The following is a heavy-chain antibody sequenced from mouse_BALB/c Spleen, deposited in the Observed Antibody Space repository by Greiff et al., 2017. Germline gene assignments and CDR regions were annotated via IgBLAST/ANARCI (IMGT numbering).Heavy chain of an antibody. V-gene: IGHV1-69*02. CDR2: IDPSDSYT. CDR3: ARSSGPYAMDY. CDR1: GYTFTSYW. D-gene: IGHD1-3*01. J-gene: IGHJ4*01. Sequence: QVQLQQPGAELVKPGASVKLSCKASGYTFTSYWMHWVKQRPGQGLEWIGEIDPSDSYTNYNQKFKGKATLTVDKSSSTAYMQLSSLTSEDAAVYYCARSSGPYAMDYWGQGTSVTVSS.